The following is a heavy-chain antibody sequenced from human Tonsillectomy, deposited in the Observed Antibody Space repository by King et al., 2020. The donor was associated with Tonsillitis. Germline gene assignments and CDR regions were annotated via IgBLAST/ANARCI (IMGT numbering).Heavy chain of an antibody. CDR1: GGSFSDYF. D-gene: IGHD3-3*01. CDR3: ARGKYDLWSGYSDYFGE. V-gene: IGHV4-34*01. J-gene: IGHJ4*01. Sequence: VQLQQWGARLLKPSETLSLTCAVYGGSFSDYFWSWIRQPPGKGLEWIGDINHSGGTNFNPSLKSRFIMSMDRSKKQFSLRLSSVTATDTAVYYCARGKYDLWSGYSDYFGEWGRGALVTVSS. CDR2: INHSGGT.